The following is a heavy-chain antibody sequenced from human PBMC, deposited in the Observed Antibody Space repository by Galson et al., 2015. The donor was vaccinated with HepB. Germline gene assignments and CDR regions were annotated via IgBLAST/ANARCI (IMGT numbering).Heavy chain of an antibody. D-gene: IGHD2-2*01. CDR3: ARTPPQYCSSTSCYYFDY. CDR1: GGTFSSYA. Sequence: SCKASGGTFSSYAMHWVRQAPGKGLEWVAVISYDGSNKYYADSVKGRFTISRDNSKNTLYLQMNSLRAEDTAVCYCARTPPQYCSSTSCYYFDYWGQGTLVTVSS. J-gene: IGHJ4*02. CDR2: ISYDGSNK. V-gene: IGHV3-30*04.